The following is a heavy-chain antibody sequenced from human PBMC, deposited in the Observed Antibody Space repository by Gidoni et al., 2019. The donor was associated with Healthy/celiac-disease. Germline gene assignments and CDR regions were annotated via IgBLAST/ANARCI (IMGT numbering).Heavy chain of an antibody. V-gene: IGHV4-34*01. J-gene: IGHJ4*02. Sequence: QVQLQQWGAGLLKPSETLSLTCAVYGGSFSGYDWSWIRQPPGKGLEWSGESNHSGSTNYNPSLKSRVTISVDTSKNQFSLKLSSVTAADTAVYYCARGNRYCSGGSCYRFDYWGQGTLVTVSS. D-gene: IGHD2-15*01. CDR3: ARGNRYCSGGSCYRFDY. CDR1: GGSFSGYD. CDR2: SNHSGST.